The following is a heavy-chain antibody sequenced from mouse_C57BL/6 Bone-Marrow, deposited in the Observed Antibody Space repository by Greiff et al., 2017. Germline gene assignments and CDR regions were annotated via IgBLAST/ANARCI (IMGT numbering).Heavy chain of an antibody. CDR2: IDPSDSYT. CDR1: GYTFTSYW. Sequence: VQLQQPGAELVKPGASVKLSCKASGYTFTSYWMQWVKQRPGQGLEWIGEIDPSDSYTNYNQKFKGKATLTVDTSSSTAYMQLSSLTSEDSAVYYCARVTVAGYVDVWGTGTTVTVSA. J-gene: IGHJ1*03. V-gene: IGHV1-50*01. CDR3: ARVTVAGYVDV. D-gene: IGHD1-1*01.